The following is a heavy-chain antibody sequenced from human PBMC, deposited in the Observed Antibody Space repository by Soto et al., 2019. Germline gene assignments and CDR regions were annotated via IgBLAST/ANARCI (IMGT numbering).Heavy chain of an antibody. Sequence: QVQLVESGGGVVQPGNSLRLSCAASGFTFKNYGMHWVRQAPGKGLEWVAVILFGGTIEYYGDSVRGRFTISRDNSEATLFLQMSNLRPDDTGLYFCARGGTYGLAVWGRGTTVTVSS. CDR2: ILFGGTIE. V-gene: IGHV3-30*03. CDR1: GFTFKNYG. D-gene: IGHD6-25*01. J-gene: IGHJ6*02. CDR3: ARGGTYGLAV.